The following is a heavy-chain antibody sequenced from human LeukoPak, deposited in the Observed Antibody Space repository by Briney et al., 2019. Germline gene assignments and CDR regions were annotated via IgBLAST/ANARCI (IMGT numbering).Heavy chain of an antibody. CDR2: IIPILGIA. V-gene: IGHV1-69*04. Sequence: GSSVKVSCKASGGTFSSYTISWVRQSPGQGLEWMGRIIPILGIANYAQKYQGRVTITADKSTSTAYMELSSLRSEDTAVYYCARDKEGFYDFWSGSNAFDIWGQGTMVPVSS. CDR1: GGTFSSYT. J-gene: IGHJ3*02. D-gene: IGHD3-3*01. CDR3: ARDKEGFYDFWSGSNAFDI.